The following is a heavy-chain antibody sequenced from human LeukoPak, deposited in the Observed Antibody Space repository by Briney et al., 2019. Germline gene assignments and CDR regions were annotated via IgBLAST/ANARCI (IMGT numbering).Heavy chain of an antibody. CDR1: GGSFSRYY. V-gene: IGHV4-34*01. CDR2: INHSGST. J-gene: IGHJ4*02. D-gene: IGHD3-10*01. Sequence: SETLSLTCAVYGGSFSRYYWSWIRQPPGKGVEWVGEINHSGSTNYNPSLKSRVTISVDTSKNQFSLKLSSVTAADTAVYYCARGRRWSSGSYYNVPYYFDYWGQGTLVTVSS. CDR3: ARGRRWSSGSYYNVPYYFDY.